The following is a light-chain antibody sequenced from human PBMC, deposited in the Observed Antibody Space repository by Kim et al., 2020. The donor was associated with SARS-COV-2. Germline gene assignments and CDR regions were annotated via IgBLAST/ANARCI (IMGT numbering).Light chain of an antibody. V-gene: IGKV1-9*01. CDR3: QQLNTYPLI. Sequence: ASVGDRVTITCRASQGINNYLAWYQQKSGKAPNLLIYAASVLQSGVPSRFSGSGSGTEFTLTINSLQAEDFATYYCQQLNTYPLIFGGGTKVDIK. J-gene: IGKJ4*01. CDR2: AAS. CDR1: QGINNY.